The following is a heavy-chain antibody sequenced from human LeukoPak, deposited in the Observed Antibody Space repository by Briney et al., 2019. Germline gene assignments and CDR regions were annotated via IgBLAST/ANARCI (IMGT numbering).Heavy chain of an antibody. V-gene: IGHV1-18*01. CDR2: ISAYNGNT. CDR3: ARGVRVCFGDLPAGAY. J-gene: IGHJ4*02. CDR1: GYTFTSYG. D-gene: IGHD3-10*01. Sequence: ASVKVSCKASGYTFTSYGISWVRQAPGQGLEWMGWISAYNGNTNYAQKLQGRVTMTTDTSTSTAYMELRSLRSDDTAVYYRARGVRVCFGDLPAGAYWARGPLVTVPS.